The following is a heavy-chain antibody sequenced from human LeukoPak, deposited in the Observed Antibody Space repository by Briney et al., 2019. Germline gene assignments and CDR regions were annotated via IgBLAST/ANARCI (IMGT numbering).Heavy chain of an antibody. J-gene: IGHJ4*02. CDR3: ARGWDSYDIRGPLDY. CDR2: INPNSGGT. CDR1: GYTFSGDY. D-gene: IGHD3-22*01. V-gene: IGHV1-2*02. Sequence: ASVKVSCKASGYTFSGDYMHWVRQARGQGLEWMGWINPNSGGTNYAQKFQGRVTMTRDTSISTAYMELSRLRSDDTAGDYCARGWDSYDIRGPLDYWGQGTLVTVSS.